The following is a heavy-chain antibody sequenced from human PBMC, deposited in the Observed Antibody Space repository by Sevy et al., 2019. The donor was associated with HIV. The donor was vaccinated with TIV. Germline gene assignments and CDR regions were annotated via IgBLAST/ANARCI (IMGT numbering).Heavy chain of an antibody. CDR2: IYYSGST. J-gene: IGHJ5*02. V-gene: IGHV4-31*03. Sequence: SETLSLTCTVSGGSISSGGYYWSWIRQHPGKGLEWIGYIYYSGSTYYNPSLKSRVTISVDTSKNQFPLKLSSVTAAETAVYYCARERGGYCSSTSCENWFDPWGQGTLVTVSS. CDR1: GGSISSGGYY. CDR3: ARERGGYCSSTSCENWFDP. D-gene: IGHD2-2*01.